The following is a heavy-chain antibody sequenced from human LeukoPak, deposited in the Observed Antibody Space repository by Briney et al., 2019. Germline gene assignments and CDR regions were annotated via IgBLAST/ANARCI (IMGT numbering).Heavy chain of an antibody. D-gene: IGHD3-10*01. CDR2: IYPGDSDT. V-gene: IGHV5-51*01. Sequence: GESLKISCKGSGYSLTSDWIGWVRQMPGKGLEWMGIIYPGDSDTRYSPSFQGQVTISADKSISAAYLQWSSLKASDTAIYYCARAMVRGVVGVLNAFDIWGQGTMVTVSS. CDR1: GYSLTSDW. CDR3: ARAMVRGVVGVLNAFDI. J-gene: IGHJ3*02.